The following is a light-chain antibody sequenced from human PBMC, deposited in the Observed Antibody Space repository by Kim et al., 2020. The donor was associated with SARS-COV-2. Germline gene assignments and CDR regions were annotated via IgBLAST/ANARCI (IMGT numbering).Light chain of an antibody. CDR1: NIGSKS. Sequence: AQGKTARITCGGNNIGSKSVHWYQQKPGQAPVLVIYYDSDRPSGIPERFSGSNSGNTATLTISRVEAGDEADYYCQVWDSSSDPRVFGGGTQLTVL. CDR3: QVWDSSSDPRV. CDR2: YDS. V-gene: IGLV3-21*04. J-gene: IGLJ3*02.